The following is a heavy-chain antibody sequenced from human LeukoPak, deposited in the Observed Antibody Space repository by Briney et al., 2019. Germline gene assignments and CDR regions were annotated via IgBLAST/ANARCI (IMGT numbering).Heavy chain of an antibody. D-gene: IGHD3-3*01. CDR2: ISSSDSTI. Sequence: TGGSLRLSCAASGFTFSSYEMNRVRQARGKGLEWVSYISSSDSTIYCAESVKGRFTISRDNAKNSLYLQMNSLRAEDTAVYYCARDYDFWSGFPPLFDYWGQGSLVTVSS. CDR1: GFTFSSYE. J-gene: IGHJ4*02. V-gene: IGHV3-48*03. CDR3: ARDYDFWSGFPPLFDY.